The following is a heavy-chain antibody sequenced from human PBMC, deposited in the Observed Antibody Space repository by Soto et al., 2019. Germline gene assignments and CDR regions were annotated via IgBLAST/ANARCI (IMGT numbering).Heavy chain of an antibody. V-gene: IGHV1-69*13. Sequence: ASVKVSCKASGGTFSSYAISWVRQAPGQGLEWMGGIIPIFGTANYAQKFQGRVTITADESTSTAYMELSSLRSEDTAVYYCARGNYGDIGWFDPWGQRTLVTVSS. CDR1: GGTFSSYA. J-gene: IGHJ5*02. D-gene: IGHD4-17*01. CDR2: IIPIFGTA. CDR3: ARGNYGDIGWFDP.